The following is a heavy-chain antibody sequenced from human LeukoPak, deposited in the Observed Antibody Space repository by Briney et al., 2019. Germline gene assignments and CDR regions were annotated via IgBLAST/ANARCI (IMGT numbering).Heavy chain of an antibody. J-gene: IGHJ6*03. D-gene: IGHD3-10*01. Sequence: GGSLRLSCAASGFTFSSYGMHWVRQAPGKGLEWVAVISYDGSNKYYADSVKGRFTISRDNSKNTLYLQMNSLRAEDTAVYYCARGAGSGYYYYMDVWGKGTTVTVSS. CDR2: ISYDGSNK. V-gene: IGHV3-30*19. CDR3: ARGAGSGYYYYMDV. CDR1: GFTFSSYG.